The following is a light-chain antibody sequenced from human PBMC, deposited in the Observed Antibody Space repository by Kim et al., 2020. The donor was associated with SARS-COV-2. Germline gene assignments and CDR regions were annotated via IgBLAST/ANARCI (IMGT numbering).Light chain of an antibody. V-gene: IGLV3-19*01. Sequence: SSELTQDPEVSVALGQTVRITCQGDSLRTSYAGWYQQRPGQAPVLVIYGKNERRSGIPDRFSGSDSGNTVFLTITWAQAEDEAAYYCNSRDGGSYHVVFGGGTKVTVL. J-gene: IGLJ2*01. CDR1: SLRTSY. CDR2: GKN. CDR3: NSRDGGSYHVV.